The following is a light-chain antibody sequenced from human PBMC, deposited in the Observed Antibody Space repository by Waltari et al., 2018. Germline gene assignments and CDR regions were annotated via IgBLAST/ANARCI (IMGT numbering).Light chain of an antibody. CDR2: RSE. V-gene: IGLV1-44*01. CDR3: AAWDDSLNGHWV. J-gene: IGLJ3*02. Sequence: QSVLSQPPSASGTPGQRVTISCAGRASNIGNNVVNWYQQVPGKAPNLLIYRSELRPSGVPARFSASKSGTSASLAISGLQSEDEADYYCAAWDDSLNGHWVFGGGTKVTV. CDR1: ASNIGNNV.